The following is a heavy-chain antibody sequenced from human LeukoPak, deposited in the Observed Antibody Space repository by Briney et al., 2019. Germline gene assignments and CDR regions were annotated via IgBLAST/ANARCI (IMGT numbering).Heavy chain of an antibody. CDR3: ASFGISWRSSY. CDR1: GFTFSSYA. D-gene: IGHD2-21*01. V-gene: IGHV3-74*01. Sequence: GGSLRLSCAASGFTFSSYAMSWVRQAPGKGLVWVSRISDDGSYTSNVDSVKGRFTISRDNVNNMLYLHMNSLRAEDTAVYYCASFGISWRSSYWGQGTLVTVSS. CDR2: ISDDGSYT. J-gene: IGHJ4*02.